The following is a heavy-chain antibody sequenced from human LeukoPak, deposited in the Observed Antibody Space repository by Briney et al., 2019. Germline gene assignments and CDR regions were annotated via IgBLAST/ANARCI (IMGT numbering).Heavy chain of an antibody. J-gene: IGHJ4*02. Sequence: ASVKVSCKASGYTFTSYYMHWVRQAPGQGLEWMGIINPSGGSTSYAQKFQGRVTMTRDTSTSTVYMELSSLRSEDTAVYYCAREKNYYDSSGYYGCDYWGQGTLVTVSS. CDR2: INPSGGST. V-gene: IGHV1-46*01. D-gene: IGHD3-22*01. CDR3: AREKNYYDSSGYYGCDY. CDR1: GYTFTSYY.